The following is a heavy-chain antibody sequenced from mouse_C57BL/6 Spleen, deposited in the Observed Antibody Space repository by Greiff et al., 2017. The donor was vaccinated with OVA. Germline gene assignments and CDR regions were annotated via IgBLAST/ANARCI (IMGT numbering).Heavy chain of an antibody. J-gene: IGHJ4*01. CDR1: GYTFTSYW. V-gene: IGHV1-64*01. D-gene: IGHD1-1*01. CDR3: ARGGYGSSLSY. Sequence: QVQLQQSGAELVKPGASVKLSCKASGYTFTSYWMHWVKQRPGQGLEWIGMIHPNSGSTNYNEKFKSKATLTVDKSSSTAYMQLSSLTSEDSAVYYCARGGYGSSLSYWGQGTSVTVSS. CDR2: IHPNSGST.